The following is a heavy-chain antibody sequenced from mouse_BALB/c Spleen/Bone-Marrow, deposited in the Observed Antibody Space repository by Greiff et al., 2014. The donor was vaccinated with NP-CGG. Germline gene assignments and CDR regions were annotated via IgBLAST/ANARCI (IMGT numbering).Heavy chain of an antibody. CDR2: IYPGDGST. V-gene: IGHV1S33*01. J-gene: IGHJ3*01. CDR3: ARSGDSSGYGFAY. Sequence: ALVKISCKASGYXXXXXDXNXVKXXXGXGLEWIGWIYPGDGSTKYNEKFKGKATLTADKSSSTAYMQLXSLTSENSAVYFCARSGDSSGYGFAYWGQGTLVTVSA. D-gene: IGHD3-2*01. CDR1: GYXXXXXD.